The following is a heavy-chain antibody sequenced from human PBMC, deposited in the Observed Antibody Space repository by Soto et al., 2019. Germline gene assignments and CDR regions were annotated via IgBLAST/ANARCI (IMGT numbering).Heavy chain of an antibody. J-gene: IGHJ3*02. D-gene: IGHD2-2*01. CDR2: ISYDGSNK. V-gene: IGHV3-30*18. CDR1: GFTFSSYG. Sequence: QVQLVESGGGVVQPGRSLRLSCAASGFTFSSYGMHWVRQAPGKGLEWVAVISYDGSNKYYADSVKGRFTISRDNSKNTLYLQMNSLRAEDTAVYYCAKETNVVVPAASVGAFDIWGQGTMVTVSS. CDR3: AKETNVVVPAASVGAFDI.